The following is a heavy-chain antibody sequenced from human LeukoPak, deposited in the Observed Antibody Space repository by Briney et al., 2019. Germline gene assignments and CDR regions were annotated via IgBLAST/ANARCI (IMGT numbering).Heavy chain of an antibody. V-gene: IGHV3-48*03. Sequence: GGSLRLSCAASAFTFSSYEMNWVRQAPGKGLQWVSYISNGDGTMKYADSVKGRFSISRDNAKNSLYLQMNSLRAEDTALYYCTKGWGDSSGYVDSWGQGTLVTVSS. CDR2: ISNGDGTM. D-gene: IGHD3-22*01. J-gene: IGHJ4*02. CDR1: AFTFSSYE. CDR3: TKGWGDSSGYVDS.